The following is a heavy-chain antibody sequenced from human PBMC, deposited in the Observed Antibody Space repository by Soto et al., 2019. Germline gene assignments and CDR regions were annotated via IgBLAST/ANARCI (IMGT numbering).Heavy chain of an antibody. V-gene: IGHV3-23*01. CDR1: GFTFSSYA. J-gene: IGHJ4*02. D-gene: IGHD5-18*01. CDR3: AKGVSQYTPLALFDY. CDR2: ISGSDGRT. Sequence: GGSLRLSCAAPGFTFSSYAMSWVRQAPGKGLEWVSTISGSDGRTYSTDSVKGRFTISRDNSRNTAYLQMNSLRVEDTAAYYCAKGVSQYTPLALFDYWGRGTLVTVSS.